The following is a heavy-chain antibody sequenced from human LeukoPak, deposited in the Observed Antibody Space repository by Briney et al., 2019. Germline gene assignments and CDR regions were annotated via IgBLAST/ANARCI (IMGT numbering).Heavy chain of an antibody. J-gene: IGHJ6*02. V-gene: IGHV3-30*04. CDR2: ILYDGSNK. Sequence: GGSLRLSCAASGFTFSSYAMHWVRQAPGKGLEWVAVILYDGSNKYYADSVKGRFTISRDNSKNTLYLQMNSLRAEDTAVYYCARVRSGSSAGNYGMDVWGQGTTVTVSS. CDR3: ARVRSGSSAGNYGMDV. D-gene: IGHD1-26*01. CDR1: GFTFSSYA.